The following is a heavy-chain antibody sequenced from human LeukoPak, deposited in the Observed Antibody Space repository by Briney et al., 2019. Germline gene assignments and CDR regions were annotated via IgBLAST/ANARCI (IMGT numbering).Heavy chain of an antibody. CDR2: ISYDGSNK. CDR1: GFTLSNSG. Sequence: GGSLRLSCAASGFTLSNSGMHWVRQAPGKGLEWVAVISYDGSNKYYADSVKGRFTISRDNSKNTLYLQMSSLRAEDTAVYYCAKNYYDSSGFDYWGQGTLVTVSS. V-gene: IGHV3-30*18. D-gene: IGHD3-22*01. CDR3: AKNYYDSSGFDY. J-gene: IGHJ4*02.